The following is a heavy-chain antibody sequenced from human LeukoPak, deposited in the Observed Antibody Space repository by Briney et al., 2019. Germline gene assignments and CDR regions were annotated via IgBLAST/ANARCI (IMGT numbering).Heavy chain of an antibody. D-gene: IGHD3-22*01. CDR3: ARGYYDSSGDNYYYYYMDV. CDR1: GGTFISYA. V-gene: IGHV1-69*05. Sequence: GASXKVSCKASGGTFISYAISWVRQAPGQGGEWRGRIIPIFGTANYAQKFQGGGTITTDESTSTAYMEMSSLRSEDPAVYYCARGYYDSSGDNYYYYYMDVWGKGTTVTVSS. CDR2: IIPIFGTA. J-gene: IGHJ6*03.